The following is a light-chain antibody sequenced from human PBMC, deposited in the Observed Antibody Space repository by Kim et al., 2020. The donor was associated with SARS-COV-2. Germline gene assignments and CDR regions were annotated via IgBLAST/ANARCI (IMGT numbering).Light chain of an antibody. CDR1: QTVSYSNTKNC. CDR3: QQYYTAPYT. J-gene: IGKJ2*01. CDR2: WSS. Sequence: DIVMTQSPDSLAVSLGDRATINCKSSQTVSYSNTKNCLAWYQQKPTQPPQLLIYWSSTRQSGVPDRFSGSGSGTNFTLTITSLQAEDVAVYYCQQYYTAPYTFGQGTKLEIK. V-gene: IGKV4-1*01.